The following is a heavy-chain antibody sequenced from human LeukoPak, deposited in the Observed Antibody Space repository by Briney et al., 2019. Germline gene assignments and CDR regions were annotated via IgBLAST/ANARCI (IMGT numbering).Heavy chain of an antibody. D-gene: IGHD1-26*01. CDR2: IYTSGST. J-gene: IGHJ6*03. CDR3: ARRRGAHAYYYYYMDV. V-gene: IGHV4-61*02. CDR1: GGSISSGSYY. Sequence: PSQTLSLTCTVSGGSISSGSYYWSWIRQPAGKGLEWIGRIYTSGSTNYNPSLKSRVTLSVDTSKNQFSLKLSSVTAADTAVYYCARRRGAHAYYYYYMDVWGKGTTVTVSS.